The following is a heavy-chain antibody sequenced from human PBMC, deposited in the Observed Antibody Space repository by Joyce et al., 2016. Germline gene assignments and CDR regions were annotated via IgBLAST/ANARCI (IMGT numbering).Heavy chain of an antibody. J-gene: IGHJ4*02. CDR1: SRYA. D-gene: IGHD2-8*01. Sequence: SRYAMHWVRQAAGKGLEWVAVISSDGSNKYYADSVKGRFTISRDNSKNTLYLQVNSLRAEDTAVYYCARQSGVPGDYWGQGTLVTVSS. CDR2: ISSDGSNK. V-gene: IGHV3-30*04. CDR3: ARQSGVPGDY.